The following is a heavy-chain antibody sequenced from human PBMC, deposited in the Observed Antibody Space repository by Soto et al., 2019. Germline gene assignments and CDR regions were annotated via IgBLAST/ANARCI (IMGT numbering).Heavy chain of an antibody. CDR1: GYTFTTYY. J-gene: IGHJ6*02. CDR2: INPSGGSI. CDR3: AREAIEAGGNYYRGMDV. V-gene: IGHV1-46*01. D-gene: IGHD6-13*01. Sequence: QVQLVQSGAEGKKPGASVKVSCKASGYTFTTYYLHWLRQAPGQGLEWMGVINPSGGSITYAQRFQGRVTMTRDTSTSTVYMELSRQRSQDKAIYYCAREAIEAGGNYYRGMDVWGQGTTVTVSS.